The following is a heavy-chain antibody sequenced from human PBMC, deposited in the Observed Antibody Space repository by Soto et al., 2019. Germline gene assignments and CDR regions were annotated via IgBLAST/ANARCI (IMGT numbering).Heavy chain of an antibody. CDR3: GGGRCSGGRCHWEDYYYYGMDV. Sequence: QVQLVQSGDEVKKPGSSVKVSCKASGGTFSRDAISWVRQSPGQGLEWMGGIIPIFGTANYAQKFQGRVTITADESTSTDYMELSSLRSEDTAVYYCGGGRCSGGRCHWEDYYYYGMDVWGQGTTVNVSS. V-gene: IGHV1-69*01. CDR2: IIPIFGTA. CDR1: GGTFSRDA. J-gene: IGHJ6*02. D-gene: IGHD2-15*01.